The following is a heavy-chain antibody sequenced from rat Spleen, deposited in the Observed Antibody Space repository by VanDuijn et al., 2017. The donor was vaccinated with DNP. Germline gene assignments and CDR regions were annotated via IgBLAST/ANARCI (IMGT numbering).Heavy chain of an antibody. V-gene: IGHV5-22*01. CDR3: ARHVLPLRVWDY. CDR1: GFTFSDYY. CDR2: ISYDGAST. D-gene: IGHD1-4*01. Sequence: EVQLVESGGGLVQPGRSLKLSCAAAGFTFSDYYMAWVRQAPTKGLEWVAYISYDGASTYNGDSVKGRFTISRDNAKSTLYLQMNSLRSEDMATYYCARHVLPLRVWDYWGQGVVVTVSS. J-gene: IGHJ2*01.